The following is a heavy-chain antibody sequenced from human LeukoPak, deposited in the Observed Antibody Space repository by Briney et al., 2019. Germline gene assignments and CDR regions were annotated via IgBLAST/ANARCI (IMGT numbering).Heavy chain of an antibody. J-gene: IGHJ4*02. CDR2: IRYDGSNK. D-gene: IGHD3-22*01. V-gene: IGHV3-33*08. Sequence: GGSLRLSCAASGFTFSSYGMHWVRQAPGKGLEWVAFIRYDGSNKYYADSVKGRFTISRDNSKNTLYLQMNSLKAEDTAVYYCAGALAVITGYFDYWGQGTLVTVSS. CDR1: GFTFSSYG. CDR3: AGALAVITGYFDY.